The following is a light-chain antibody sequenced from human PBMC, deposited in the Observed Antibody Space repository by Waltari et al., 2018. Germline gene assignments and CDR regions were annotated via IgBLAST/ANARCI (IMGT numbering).Light chain of an antibody. V-gene: IGLV1-44*01. J-gene: IGLJ3*02. CDR1: RSNIGSNT. CDR2: RND. Sequence: QSVLTQPPSASGTPGQRVPIPCSGSRSNIGSNTVNWYLQLPGTAPKLLIYRNDQRPSGVPDRFSGSKSGTSASLAISGLQSEDEADYYCAAWDDSLNGPVFGGGTKLTVV. CDR3: AAWDDSLNGPV.